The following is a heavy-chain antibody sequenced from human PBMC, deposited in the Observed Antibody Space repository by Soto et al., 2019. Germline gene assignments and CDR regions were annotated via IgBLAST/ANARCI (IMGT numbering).Heavy chain of an antibody. D-gene: IGHD3-22*01. CDR2: IIPIFGTP. V-gene: IGHV1-69*13. Sequence: GASVKVSCKASGGTFSSYAISWVRQAPGQGLEGMGGIIPIFGTPNYAQKFQGRVTITADESTRTAYMELSSLRLADTAVYYCARDHWGYEIEVVPWFDPWGHGTLFTGSS. J-gene: IGHJ5*02. CDR1: GGTFSSYA. CDR3: ARDHWGYEIEVVPWFDP.